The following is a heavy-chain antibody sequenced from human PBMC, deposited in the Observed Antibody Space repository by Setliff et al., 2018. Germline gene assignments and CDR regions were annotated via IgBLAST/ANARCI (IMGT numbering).Heavy chain of an antibody. Sequence: SETLSLTCTVSGGSISSYYWSWFRQSPGKGLGWIGYMYYSGITNYNPILQSRVTVSIDTSNNQFSLKLNSVSTADMAVYYFARGRGSTWPYVDAFDMWGQGTMVTVSS. J-gene: IGHJ3*02. CDR3: ARGRGSTWPYVDAFDM. V-gene: IGHV4-59*01. D-gene: IGHD6-13*01. CDR1: GGSISSYY. CDR2: MYYSGIT.